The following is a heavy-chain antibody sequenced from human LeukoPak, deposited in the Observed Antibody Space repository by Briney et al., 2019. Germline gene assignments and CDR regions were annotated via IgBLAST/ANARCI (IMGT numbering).Heavy chain of an antibody. J-gene: IGHJ6*02. CDR2: IYYSGIT. CDR3: ARDCSGGSCYFYGMDV. CDR1: GGSISSGDYY. Sequence: SETLSLTCTVSGGSISSGDYYWSWIRQPPGKGLEWIGYIYYSGITYYNLSLRSRFTISVDTSKNQFSLKLSSVTAADTAVYYCARDCSGGSCYFYGMDVWGQGTTVTVSS. V-gene: IGHV4-30-4*08. D-gene: IGHD2-15*01.